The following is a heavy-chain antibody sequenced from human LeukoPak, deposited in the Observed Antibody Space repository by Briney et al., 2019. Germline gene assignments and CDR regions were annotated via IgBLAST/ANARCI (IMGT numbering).Heavy chain of an antibody. CDR3: ARRYCSSTSCTLAY. J-gene: IGHJ4*02. CDR1: GFTFSNYE. CDR2: IGTSGSTT. Sequence: GGSLRLSCAASGFTFSNYEMNWVRQAPGKGLEWVSYIGTSGSTTYYADSVRGRLTISRDNAENSLHLQMNSLRAEDAAVYYCARRYCSSTSCTLAYWGQGTLVTVSS. V-gene: IGHV3-48*03. D-gene: IGHD2-2*01.